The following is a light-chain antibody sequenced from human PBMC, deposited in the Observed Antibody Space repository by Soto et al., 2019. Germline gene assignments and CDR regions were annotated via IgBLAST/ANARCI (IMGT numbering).Light chain of an antibody. Sequence: QSALTQPASVSGSPGQSITISCTGTSSDVGNYNLVSWYQQHPGKAPKLMIYAVSKRPSGVSNRFSASKSGNTASLTISGLQAEDEADYYCGSSAGSDTYVFGTGTKLTVL. CDR2: AVS. J-gene: IGLJ1*01. CDR3: GSSAGSDTYV. CDR1: SSDVGNYNL. V-gene: IGLV2-23*02.